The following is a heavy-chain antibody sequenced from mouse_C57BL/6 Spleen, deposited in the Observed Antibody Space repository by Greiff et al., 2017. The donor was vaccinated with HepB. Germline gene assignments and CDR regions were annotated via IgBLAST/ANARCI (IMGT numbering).Heavy chain of an antibody. J-gene: IGHJ1*03. Sequence: VMLVESGAELVKPGASVKLSCKASGYTFTEYTIHWVKQRSGQGLEWIGWFYPGSGSIKYNEKFKDKATLTADKSSSTVYMERSRLTSEDSAVYFCARHGLITTEWGWYFDVWGTGTTVTVSS. CDR1: GYTFTEYT. CDR2: FYPGSGSI. D-gene: IGHD1-1*01. CDR3: ARHGLITTEWGWYFDV. V-gene: IGHV1-62-2*01.